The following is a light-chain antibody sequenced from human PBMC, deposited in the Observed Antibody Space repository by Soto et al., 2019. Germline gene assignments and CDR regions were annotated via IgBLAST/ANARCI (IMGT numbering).Light chain of an antibody. CDR2: GAS. J-gene: IGKJ1*01. CDR1: QSVSISS. Sequence: EIVLTQSPGTLSLSPGERATLSCRASQSVSISSLAWYKQKPGQAPRLLIYGASSRATGIPDRFSGSGSGTDFTLTISRLEPEDFAVYYCQQYGSPSWTFGQGTKVQIK. CDR3: QQYGSPSWT. V-gene: IGKV3-20*01.